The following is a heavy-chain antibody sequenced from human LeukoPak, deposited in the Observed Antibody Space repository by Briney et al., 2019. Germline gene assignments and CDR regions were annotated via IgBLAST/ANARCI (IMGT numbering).Heavy chain of an antibody. Sequence: GGSLRLSCAASGYTFSSYGMHWVRQAPGKGLEGVAVISYDGSNKYYADSVKGRFTISTDNAKNSLYLQMNRLRAEDTAVYYCARDLRQQLVKDAFDIWGQGTMVTVSS. CDR1: GYTFSSYG. CDR2: ISYDGSNK. D-gene: IGHD6-13*01. V-gene: IGHV3-30*03. J-gene: IGHJ3*02. CDR3: ARDLRQQLVKDAFDI.